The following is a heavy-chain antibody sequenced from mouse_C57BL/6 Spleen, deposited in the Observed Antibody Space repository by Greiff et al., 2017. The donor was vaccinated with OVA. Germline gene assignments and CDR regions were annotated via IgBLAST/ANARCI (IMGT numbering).Heavy chain of an antibody. CDR1: GYAFSSSW. D-gene: IGHD1-1*01. CDR2: IYPGDGDT. Sequence: VKLMESGPELVKPGASVKISCKASGYAFSSSWMNWVKQRPGKGLEWIGRIYPGDGDTNYNGKFKGKATLTADKSSSTAYMQLSSLTSEDSAVYFCAITTVVDYFDYWGQGTTLTVSS. CDR3: AITTVVDYFDY. J-gene: IGHJ2*01. V-gene: IGHV1-82*01.